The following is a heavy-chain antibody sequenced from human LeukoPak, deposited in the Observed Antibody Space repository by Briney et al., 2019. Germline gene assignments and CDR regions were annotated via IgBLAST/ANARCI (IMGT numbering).Heavy chain of an antibody. CDR1: GGSISSYY. CDR2: IYYSGST. J-gene: IGHJ6*03. CDR3: ARNSWGSGWLDYYYMDV. V-gene: IGHV4-59*08. Sequence: SETLSLTCTVSGGSISSYYWSWIRQPPGKGLEWIGYIYYSGSTNYNPSLKSRVTISVDMSKNQFSLKLSSVTAADTAVYYCARNSWGSGWLDYYYMDVWGKGTTVTVSS. D-gene: IGHD6-19*01.